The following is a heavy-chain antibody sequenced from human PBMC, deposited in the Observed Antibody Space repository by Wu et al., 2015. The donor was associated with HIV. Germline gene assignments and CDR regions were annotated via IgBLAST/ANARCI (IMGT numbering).Heavy chain of an antibody. CDR1: GYTFTTYY. CDR2: IHPTNSRR. J-gene: IGHJ4*01. V-gene: IGHV1-46*01. D-gene: IGHD1-26*01. Sequence: QLVQSGAEVKKPGASVKVSCKASGYTFTTYYMNWVRQAPGQGLEWMGLIHPTNSRRSYAEKFQGRVTMTRDTSTSTVYLEMSSLRSDDTAIYYCARSLGIVGVTPPDYWGRGTLVTVSS. CDR3: ARSLGIVGVTPPDY.